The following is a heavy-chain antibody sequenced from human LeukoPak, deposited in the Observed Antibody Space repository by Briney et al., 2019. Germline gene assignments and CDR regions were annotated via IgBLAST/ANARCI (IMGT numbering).Heavy chain of an antibody. J-gene: IGHJ4*02. CDR1: GFTFKKYW. D-gene: IGHD5-24*01. V-gene: IGHV3-7*01. CDR2: IKEDGSET. CDR3: ARETPRRGETRDGYR. Sequence: GESLRLSCAASGFTFKKYWMDWVRQVPGKGLECLANIKEDGSETYYADSVKGRFTISRDNPKNLLFLQINSLRVEDTAVYYCARETPRRGETRDGYRWGQGTLVTVSS.